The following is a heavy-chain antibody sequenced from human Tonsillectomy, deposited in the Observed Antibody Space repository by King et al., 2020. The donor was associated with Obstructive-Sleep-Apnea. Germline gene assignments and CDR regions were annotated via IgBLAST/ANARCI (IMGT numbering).Heavy chain of an antibody. V-gene: IGHV7-4-1*02. D-gene: IGHD6-13*01. Sequence: QLVQSGSELKTPGASVKVSCKASGYSFTSYAMNWVGQAPGQGLEWMGRINTNTGNPTYAQGFTGRFVFSLDTSGSTAYLQISSLKAEDTAVYYCARMVYSSSWYRFFDSWGQGTLVTVSS. J-gene: IGHJ4*02. CDR3: ARMVYSSSWYRFFDS. CDR1: GYSFTSYA. CDR2: INTNTGNP.